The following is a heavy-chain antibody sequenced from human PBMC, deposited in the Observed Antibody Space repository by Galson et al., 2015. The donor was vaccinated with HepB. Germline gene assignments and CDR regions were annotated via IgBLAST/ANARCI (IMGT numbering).Heavy chain of an antibody. CDR1: GFTFSNYA. CDR3: ARGARVAGGNFDY. D-gene: IGHD6-13*01. J-gene: IGHJ4*02. CDR2: IWYDGSNK. Sequence: SLRLSCAASGFTFSNYAMHWVRQAPGKGLEWVAVIWYDGSNKYYADSVKGRFTISRDNSRSTLYMQMNSLRAEDTAVYYCARGARVAGGNFDYWGQGSLVTVSS. V-gene: IGHV3-33*01.